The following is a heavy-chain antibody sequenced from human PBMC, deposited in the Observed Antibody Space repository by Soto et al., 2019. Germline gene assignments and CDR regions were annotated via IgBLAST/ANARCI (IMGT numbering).Heavy chain of an antibody. V-gene: IGHV1-58*01. D-gene: IGHD1-26*01. J-gene: IGHJ6*02. CDR1: GFTFTSSA. CDR3: AAEGADYYYYYGMDV. Sequence: ASVKVSRKASGFTFTSSAVQWVRQARGQRLEWIGWIVVGSGNTNYAQKFQERVTITRDMSTSTAYMELGSLRSEDTAVYYCAAEGADYYYYYGMDVWGQGTTVTVSS. CDR2: IVVGSGNT.